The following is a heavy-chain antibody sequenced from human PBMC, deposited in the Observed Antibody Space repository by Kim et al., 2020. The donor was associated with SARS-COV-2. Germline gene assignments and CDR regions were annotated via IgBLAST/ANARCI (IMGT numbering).Heavy chain of an antibody. J-gene: IGHJ3*02. CDR2: INWNGGST. D-gene: IGHD3-9*01. V-gene: IGHV3-20*04. Sequence: GGSLRLSCTASGFTFDNYGMSWVRQAPGKGLEWVSGINWNGGSTGYADSVKGRFTISRDNGKNSVYLEVNSVKAEDAALYYCARVPHYDILTGHSPGPIDVLDIWGPGTMVTVSS. CDR3: ARVPHYDILTGHSPGPIDVLDI. CDR1: GFTFDNYG.